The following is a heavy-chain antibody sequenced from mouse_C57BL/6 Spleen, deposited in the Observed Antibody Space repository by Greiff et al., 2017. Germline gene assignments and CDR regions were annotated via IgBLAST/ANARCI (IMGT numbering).Heavy chain of an antibody. V-gene: IGHV1-19*01. J-gene: IGHJ2*01. CDR3: ARWLLRFDY. CDR2: INPYNGGT. CDR1: GYTFTDYY. D-gene: IGHD2-3*01. Sequence: EVQLQQSGPVLVKPGASVKMSCKASGYTFTDYYMNWVKQSHGKSLEWIGVINPYNGGTSYNQKFKGKATLTVDKYSSTAYMELNSLTSEDSAVYYCARWLLRFDYWGQGTTLTVSS.